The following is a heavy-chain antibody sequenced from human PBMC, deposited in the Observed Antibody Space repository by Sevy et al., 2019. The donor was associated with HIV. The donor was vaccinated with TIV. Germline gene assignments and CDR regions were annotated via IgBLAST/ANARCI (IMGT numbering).Heavy chain of an antibody. D-gene: IGHD3-3*01. Sequence: GGSLRLSCAASGFTFSNHGMHWVRQAPGKGPEWVALIWYDGSNIYYSDSAKGRFTISRDDSKNKLYLQMYSLRPEDTAVYYCARESSHYFWSGYWGYLDYWGQGTLVTVSS. V-gene: IGHV3-33*04. CDR1: GFTFSNHG. CDR2: IWYDGSNI. J-gene: IGHJ4*02. CDR3: ARESSHYFWSGYWGYLDY.